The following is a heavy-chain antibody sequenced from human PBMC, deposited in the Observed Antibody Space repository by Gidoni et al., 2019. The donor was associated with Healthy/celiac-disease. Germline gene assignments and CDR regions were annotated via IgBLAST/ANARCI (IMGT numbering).Heavy chain of an antibody. Sequence: QVQLVESGGGLVKPGGSLSLPVAPAGFTFIYHYMSWIRRAPGKGLEWVSYISSSSSYTNYADSVKGRFTISRDNAKNSLYLQMNSLRAEDTAVYYCARVYLSLTGSRGPFDYWGQGTLVTVSS. D-gene: IGHD3-10*01. J-gene: IGHJ4*02. CDR2: ISSSSSYT. V-gene: IGHV3-11*06. CDR1: GFTFIYHY. CDR3: ARVYLSLTGSRGPFDY.